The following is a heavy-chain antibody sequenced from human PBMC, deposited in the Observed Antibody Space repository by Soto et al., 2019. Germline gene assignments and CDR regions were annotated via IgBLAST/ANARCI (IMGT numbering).Heavy chain of an antibody. J-gene: IGHJ4*02. D-gene: IGHD6-13*01. Sequence: EVQLVESGGGLVQPGGSLRLSCAASGFTFSSYWMHWVRQAPGKGLVWVSRINSDGSSTSYADSVKGRFTISRDNAKNTLYLQMNSLRAGDTAVYYCASRIAAAGTIFDYWGQGTLVTVSS. CDR2: INSDGSST. V-gene: IGHV3-74*01. CDR3: ASRIAAAGTIFDY. CDR1: GFTFSSYW.